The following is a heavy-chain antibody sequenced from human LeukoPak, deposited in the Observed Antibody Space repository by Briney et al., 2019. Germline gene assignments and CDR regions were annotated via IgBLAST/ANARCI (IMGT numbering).Heavy chain of an antibody. D-gene: IGHD4-23*01. V-gene: IGHV4-34*01. J-gene: IGHJ4*02. CDR2: INHSGST. CDR1: GGSFSGYY. CDR3: ARASVVTDY. Sequence: PSETLSLTCAVYGGSFSGYYWSWIRQPPGKELEWIGEINHSGSTNYNPSLKSRVTISVDTSKNQFSLKLSFVTAADTAVYYCARASVVTDYWGQGTLVTVSS.